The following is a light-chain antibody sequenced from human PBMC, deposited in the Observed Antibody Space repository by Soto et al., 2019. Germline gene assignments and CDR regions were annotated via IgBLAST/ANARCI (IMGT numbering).Light chain of an antibody. J-gene: IGKJ4*01. Sequence: QMTQSRSSRSASVGDRVTITCRARQSVRSWLAWYQQKPGRAPKFLIYDASSLESGVPSRFSGSGSGTEFTLTISNLQPDDFATYYCQQYDNYPLTFGGGTKVDIK. CDR3: QQYDNYPLT. CDR1: QSVRSW. CDR2: DAS. V-gene: IGKV1-5*01.